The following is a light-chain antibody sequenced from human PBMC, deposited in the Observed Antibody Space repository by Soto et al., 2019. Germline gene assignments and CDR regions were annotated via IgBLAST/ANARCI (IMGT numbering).Light chain of an antibody. V-gene: IGKV1-6*01. CDR1: QGIRND. CDR3: LQDYIFPLT. CDR2: AAS. Sequence: AIQVTQSPSSVSASVGDRVTIACRASQGIRNDLGWYQQKPGKAPKLLIYAASSLQSGVPSRFSGSGSGTDFTLTISSLQPEDFATYYCLQDYIFPLTFGQGTKVDI. J-gene: IGKJ1*01.